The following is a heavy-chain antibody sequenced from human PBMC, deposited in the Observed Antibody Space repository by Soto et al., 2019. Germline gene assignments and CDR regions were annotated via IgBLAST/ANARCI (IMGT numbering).Heavy chain of an antibody. CDR1: GFTFSSHA. Sequence: EVQLLESGGGLVQPGGSLRLSCAASGFTFSSHAMSWVRQAPGKGLEWVSTVTASGSSTSYADSVKGRFTISRDNSKNTLYLQMNRLRADDTAVYYCARVGNGGDTHTDYWCQGTMVTVYS. D-gene: IGHD3-16*01. J-gene: IGHJ4*02. CDR2: VTASGSST. V-gene: IGHV3-23*01. CDR3: ARVGNGGDTHTDY.